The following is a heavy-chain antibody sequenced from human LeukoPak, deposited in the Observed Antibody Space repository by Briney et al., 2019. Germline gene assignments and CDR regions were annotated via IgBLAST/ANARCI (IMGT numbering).Heavy chain of an antibody. CDR1: GYTFTSYG. V-gene: IGHV1-18*01. CDR3: ARVLHGITIFGVVTLYYYYYMDV. J-gene: IGHJ6*03. Sequence: ASVKVSCKASGYTFTSYGISWVRQAPGQGLEWMGWISAYSGNTNYAQKLQGRVTMTTDTSTSTAYMELRSLRSDDTAVYYCARVLHGITIFGVVTLYYYYYMDVWGKGTTVTVSS. CDR2: ISAYSGNT. D-gene: IGHD3-3*01.